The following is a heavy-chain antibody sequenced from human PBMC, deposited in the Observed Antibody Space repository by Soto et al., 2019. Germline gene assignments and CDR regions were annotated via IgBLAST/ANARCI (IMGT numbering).Heavy chain of an antibody. V-gene: IGHV5-10-1*01. D-gene: IGHD2-2*01. Sequence: EVQLVQSGAEVKKPGESLRISCKGSGYSFTSYWISWVRQMPGKGLEWMGRIDPSDSYTNYSPSFQGHVTISADKSISTASLQWSSPKASDTVMYYWASSPRGYCSSTSCRELGNYYGMDVWGQGTTVTVSS. CDR2: IDPSDSYT. CDR3: ASSPRGYCSSTSCRELGNYYGMDV. CDR1: GYSFTSYW. J-gene: IGHJ6*02.